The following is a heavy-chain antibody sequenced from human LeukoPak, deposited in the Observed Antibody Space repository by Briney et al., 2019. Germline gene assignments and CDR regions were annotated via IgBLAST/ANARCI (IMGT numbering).Heavy chain of an antibody. J-gene: IGHJ4*02. V-gene: IGHV4-34*01. D-gene: IGHD1-26*01. CDR1: GGSFSGYY. Sequence: SETLSLTCAVYGGSFSGYYWSWLRQPPGKGLEWIGEINHSGSTNYNPSLKSRVTISVDTSKNQFSLKLSSVTAADTAVYYCASGGIVGATYYFDYWGQGTLVTVSS. CDR2: INHSGST. CDR3: ASGGIVGATYYFDY.